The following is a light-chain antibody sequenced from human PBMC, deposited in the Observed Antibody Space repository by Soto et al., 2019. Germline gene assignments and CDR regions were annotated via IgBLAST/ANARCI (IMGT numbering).Light chain of an antibody. CDR3: QEYGSSPSIT. CDR2: GAS. Sequence: EIVLTQSPGTLSLSPGERSTLSWRSSQIVSNSYLAWYQQKPGQAPRLLMYGASSRATGITDRFSGSGSGTDFTLTISRLEPEDFAVYYCQEYGSSPSITFGQGTRLEIK. J-gene: IGKJ5*01. V-gene: IGKV3-20*01. CDR1: QIVSNSY.